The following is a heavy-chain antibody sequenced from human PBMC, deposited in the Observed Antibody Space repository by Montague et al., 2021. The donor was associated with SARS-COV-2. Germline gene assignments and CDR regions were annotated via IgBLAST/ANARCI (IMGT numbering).Heavy chain of an antibody. D-gene: IGHD3-16*01. Sequence: CAISGDSVYSDSAAWNWVRQSPSRGLGLLGRTYYRSNWYNDYAVXVKXRITIKSDTSKNQISLQLNSVTPEDTAVYYCARDLRWRYGYGMDVWGQGTTVTVSS. V-gene: IGHV6-1*01. J-gene: IGHJ6*02. CDR1: GDSVYSDSAA. CDR3: ARDLRWRYGYGMDV. CDR2: TYYRSNWYN.